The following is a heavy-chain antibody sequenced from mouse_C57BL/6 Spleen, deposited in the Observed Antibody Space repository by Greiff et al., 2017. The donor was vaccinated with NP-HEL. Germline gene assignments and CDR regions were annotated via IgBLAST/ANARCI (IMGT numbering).Heavy chain of an antibody. CDR2: IYPGSGST. CDR1: GYTFTSYW. D-gene: IGHD1-1*01. J-gene: IGHJ4*01. CDR3: AIGSLYAMDY. V-gene: IGHV1-55*01. Sequence: QVHVKQPGAELVKPGASVKMSCKASGYTFTSYWITWVKQRPGQGLEWIGDIYPGSGSTNYNEKFKSKATLTVDTSSSTAYMQLSSLTSEDSAVYYCAIGSLYAMDYWGQGTSVTVSS.